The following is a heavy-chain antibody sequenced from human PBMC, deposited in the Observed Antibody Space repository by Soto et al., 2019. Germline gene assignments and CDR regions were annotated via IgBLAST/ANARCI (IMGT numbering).Heavy chain of an antibody. CDR3: TTFFFFQAEDGIRDTVPVSAFLLNRSSDL. V-gene: IGHV3-30*03. Sequence: KGLEWVAVISYDGSNKYYADTVKGRFTISRDNSKNKLYLQMDSLRPEDTAVYHCTTFFFFQAEDGIRDTVPVSAFLLNRSSDL. J-gene: IGHJ2*01. D-gene: IGHD2-15*01. CDR2: ISYDGSNK.